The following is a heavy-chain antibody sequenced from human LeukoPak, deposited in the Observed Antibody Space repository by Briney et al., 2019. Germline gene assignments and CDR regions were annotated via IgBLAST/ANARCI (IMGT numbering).Heavy chain of an antibody. CDR1: GFVFKNYW. D-gene: IGHD3-22*01. CDR2: INYDGSQK. V-gene: IGHV3-7*01. J-gene: IGHJ4*02. Sequence: GGSLRLSCAASGFVFKNYWMSWVRQAPGKGLEWLANINYDGSQKYHVDSVKGRFTISRDNAKNSLYLQMNSLRAEDTAVYYCARWEGYYDSGGFYYYFDYWGQGTLVTVSS. CDR3: ARWEGYYDSGGFYYYFDY.